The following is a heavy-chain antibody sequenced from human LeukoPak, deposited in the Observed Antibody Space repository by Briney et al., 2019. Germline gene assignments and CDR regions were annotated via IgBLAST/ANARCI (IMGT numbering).Heavy chain of an antibody. CDR2: IYYSGST. V-gene: IGHV4-59*01. CDR1: GGSISSYY. J-gene: IGHJ5*02. Sequence: KPSETLSLTCTVSGGSISSYYWSWIRQPPGKGLEWIGYIYYSGSTNYNPSLKSRVTISVDTSKNQFSLKLSSVTAADTAVYYCARWAVTSWFDPWGQVTLVTVSS. CDR3: ARWAVTSWFDP. D-gene: IGHD4-17*01.